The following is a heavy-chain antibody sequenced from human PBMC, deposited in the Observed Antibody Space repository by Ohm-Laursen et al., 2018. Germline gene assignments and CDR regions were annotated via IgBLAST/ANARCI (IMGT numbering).Heavy chain of an antibody. CDR3: AKDGSGYFLLNQAMGAFDI. CDR1: GFTFSIYE. CDR2: ISGSGSTT. J-gene: IGHJ3*02. D-gene: IGHD3-22*01. V-gene: IGHV3-23*01. Sequence: SLRLSCSASGFTFSIYEMSWVRQAPGQGLEWVSTISGSGSTTYYADSVKGRFTISRDNSKNTLYLQMNSLRAEDTAVYYCAKDGSGYFLLNQAMGAFDIWGQGTMVTVSS.